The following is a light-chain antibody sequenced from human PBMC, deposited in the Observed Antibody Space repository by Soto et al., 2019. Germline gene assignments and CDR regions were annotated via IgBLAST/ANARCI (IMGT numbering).Light chain of an antibody. CDR1: QSVSSN. CDR2: GAS. V-gene: IGKV3-15*01. CDR3: QQYNDWPPWT. J-gene: IGKJ1*01. Sequence: EIVMTQSPAILSVSPGEIATLSCSASQSVSSNLAWYQQKSGQTPRLLIYGASTRATGIPARFSGSGSGTEFTLTISSLQSEDFAVYHCQQYNDWPPWTFGQGTKVDIK.